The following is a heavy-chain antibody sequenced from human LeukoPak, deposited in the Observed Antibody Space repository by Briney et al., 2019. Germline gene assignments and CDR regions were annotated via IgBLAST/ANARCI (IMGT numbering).Heavy chain of an antibody. Sequence: PGGSLRLSCAASGFTLSIYSMNGLRRARWKGLEWVSSISSSSSYIYYADSVKGRLTICRDNAKNSLYLQMNRLRAEDTAVYYCAKAWQSDYSGQGTLVSVSS. CDR3: AKAWQSDY. V-gene: IGHV3-21*01. J-gene: IGHJ4*02. CDR2: ISSSSSYI. CDR1: GFTLSIYS.